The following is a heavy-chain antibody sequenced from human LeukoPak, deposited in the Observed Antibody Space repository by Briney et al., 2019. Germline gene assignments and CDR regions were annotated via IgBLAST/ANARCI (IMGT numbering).Heavy chain of an antibody. V-gene: IGHV4-59*01. D-gene: IGHD3-10*01. CDR1: GGSISPYY. CDR3: ARRAGRMVRGVITGYYYYYYMDV. Sequence: SETLSLTCTVSGGSISPYYWSWIRQPPGKGLEWIGYIYYSGSTNYNPSLKSRVTISVDTSKNQFSLKLSSVTAEDTAVYYCARRAGRMVRGVITGYYYYYYMDVWGKGTTVTVSS. J-gene: IGHJ6*03. CDR2: IYYSGST.